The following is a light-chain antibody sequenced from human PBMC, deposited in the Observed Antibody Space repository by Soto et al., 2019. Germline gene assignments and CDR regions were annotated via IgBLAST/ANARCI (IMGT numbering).Light chain of an antibody. CDR3: HNYDTYCT. CDR1: QSISNW. CDR2: KES. V-gene: IGKV1-5*03. Sequence: DIQMTQSPSTLSASVGDRVTITCRASQSISNWLAWYQQKPGKAPKLLIYKESSLESGVPSTFTGSGSGTEFTLTISGLQPDDCKTYYCHNYDTYCTFGQRTKVVIK. J-gene: IGKJ1*01.